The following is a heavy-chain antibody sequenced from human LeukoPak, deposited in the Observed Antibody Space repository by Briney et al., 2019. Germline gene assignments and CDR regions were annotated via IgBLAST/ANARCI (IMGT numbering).Heavy chain of an antibody. V-gene: IGHV3-30*02. J-gene: IGHJ4*02. Sequence: GGSLRLSCAASGFPFSTYGMHWVRQAPGKGLAWVAFIRYDGRNKYYADSVKGRFTISRDNSKNTLCLQMNSLRAEDTAVYYCARGRSFFDYWGQGTLVTVSS. CDR2: IRYDGRNK. D-gene: IGHD3-16*02. CDR3: ARGRSFFDY. CDR1: GFPFSTYG.